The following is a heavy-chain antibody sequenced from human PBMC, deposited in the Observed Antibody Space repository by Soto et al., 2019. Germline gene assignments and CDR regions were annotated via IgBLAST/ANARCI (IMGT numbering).Heavy chain of an antibody. CDR3: ARGGRYYGSGSYYQRAFDY. CDR2: INHSGST. Sequence: SETRSPQGSVYAADKRSSYLGWAGQHPGRGREWIGEINHSGSTNYNPSLKSRVTISVDTSKNQFSLKLSSVFAADTAVYYSARGGRYYGSGSYYQRAFDYWGPGTLV. J-gene: IGHJ4*02. CDR1: AADKRSSY. D-gene: IGHD3-10*01. V-gene: IGHV4-34*01.